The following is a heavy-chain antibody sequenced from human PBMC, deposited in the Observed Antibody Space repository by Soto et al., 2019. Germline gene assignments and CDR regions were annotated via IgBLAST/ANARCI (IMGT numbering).Heavy chain of an antibody. V-gene: IGHV1-2*04. J-gene: IGHJ2*01. CDR2: INPHSGGT. CDR3: ARDRAVTTRYFDL. CDR1: GYTFTGYY. Sequence: QVQLVQSGAEVKKPGASVKVSCKASGYTFTGYYMHWVRQAPGQGLEWMGWINPHSGGTNYAQKFQGWVTMTRDTSISTAYMELSRLRSDDTAVYYCARDRAVTTRYFDLWGRGTLVTVSS. D-gene: IGHD4-17*01.